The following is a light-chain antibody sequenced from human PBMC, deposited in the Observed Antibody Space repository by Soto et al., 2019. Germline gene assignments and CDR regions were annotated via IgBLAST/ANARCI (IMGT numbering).Light chain of an antibody. J-gene: IGKJ4*01. Sequence: EIVMTQSPATLSVSPGERATLFCRASQSVNNNFLAWYQQKPGQAPRLLIHGASSRATGIPARFSGSGSGREFTLTISSLQSEDFAVYYCQQYSAWPLTFGGGTKVEIK. V-gene: IGKV3-15*01. CDR3: QQYSAWPLT. CDR1: QSVNNN. CDR2: GAS.